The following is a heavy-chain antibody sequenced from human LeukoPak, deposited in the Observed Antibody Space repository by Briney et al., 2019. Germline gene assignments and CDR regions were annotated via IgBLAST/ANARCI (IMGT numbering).Heavy chain of an antibody. Sequence: ASVKVSCKASGYTFTGYYMHWVRQAPGQGLERMGWINPNSGGTNYAQKFQGRATMTRDMSTSTVYMELSSLRSEDTAVYYCARVLEYSGSYEGWGQGTMITVSS. V-gene: IGHV1-2*02. CDR2: INPNSGGT. CDR1: GYTFTGYY. D-gene: IGHD1-26*01. CDR3: ARVLEYSGSYEG. J-gene: IGHJ3*01.